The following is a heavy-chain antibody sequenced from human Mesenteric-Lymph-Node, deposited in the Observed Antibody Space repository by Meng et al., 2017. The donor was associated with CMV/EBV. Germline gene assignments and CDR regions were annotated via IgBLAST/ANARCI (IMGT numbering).Heavy chain of an antibody. Sequence: YIFTTHPMSWVRQAPGQALEWMGWIDTNTRNPTFAQGFTGRFVFSLDTSVNTAYLEISSLKAEDTAVYYCARGQGGYAGYVRDGFDYWGQGTLVTVSS. D-gene: IGHD5-12*01. CDR3: ARGQGGYAGYVRDGFDY. J-gene: IGHJ4*02. V-gene: IGHV7-4-1*02. CDR2: IDTNTRNP. CDR1: YIFTTHP.